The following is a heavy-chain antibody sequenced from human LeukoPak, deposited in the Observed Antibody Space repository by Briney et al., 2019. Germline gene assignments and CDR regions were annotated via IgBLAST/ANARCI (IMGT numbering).Heavy chain of an antibody. D-gene: IGHD4-17*01. CDR2: ITASGPTT. V-gene: IGHV3-23*01. CDR3: AKDADDYVSYFDY. CDR1: GFTLTTYA. Sequence: GGSLRLSCAASGFTLTTYAMTWVRQAPGKGLEWVSGITASGPTTYYADSVKGRFTFSRGNSKNTLYLQMNSLRAEDTAVYYCAKDADDYVSYFDYWGQGTLLTVSS. J-gene: IGHJ4*02.